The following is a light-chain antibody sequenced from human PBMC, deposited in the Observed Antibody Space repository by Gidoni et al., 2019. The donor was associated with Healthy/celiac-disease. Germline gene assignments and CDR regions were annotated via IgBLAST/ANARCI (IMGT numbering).Light chain of an antibody. CDR3: QQYGSSPPT. CDR1: QSVSSSY. J-gene: IGKJ4*01. CDR2: GAS. V-gene: IGKV3-20*01. Sequence: LVLTQSPGTLSLSPGERATLSCRGSQSVSSSYLAWYQQKPGQAPRLLIYGASSRATGIPDRFSGSGSGTDFTLTISRLEPEDFAVYYCQQYGSSPPTFXGXTKVEIK.